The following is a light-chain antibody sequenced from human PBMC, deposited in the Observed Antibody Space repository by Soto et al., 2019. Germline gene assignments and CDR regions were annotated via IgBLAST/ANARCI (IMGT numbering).Light chain of an antibody. CDR2: GAS. CDR1: QTITSY. J-gene: IGKJ4*01. V-gene: IGKV1-9*01. Sequence: DIQMTQSPSSLSASVGDRVTITCRASQTITSYLNWYQQKPGKAPKLLISGASTLQSGVPSRFSGSGSGTEFTLTIRSLQPEDFATYSCQQLHSWGVTFGGGTKVDIK. CDR3: QQLHSWGVT.